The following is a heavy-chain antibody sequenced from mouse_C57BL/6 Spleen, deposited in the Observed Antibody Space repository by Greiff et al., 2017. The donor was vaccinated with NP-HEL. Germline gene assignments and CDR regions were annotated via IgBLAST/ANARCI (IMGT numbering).Heavy chain of an antibody. J-gene: IGHJ1*03. CDR3: ARKKNDSSYGWYFDV. CDR1: GYAFTSYW. Sequence: QVQLQQPGAELVRPGSSVKLSCKASGYAFTSYWMHWVKQRPIQGLEWIGNIDPSDSETHYNQKFKDKATLTVDKSSSTAYMQLSSLTSEDSAVYYCARKKNDSSYGWYFDVWGTGTTVTVSS. D-gene: IGHD1-1*01. V-gene: IGHV1-52*01. CDR2: IDPSDSET.